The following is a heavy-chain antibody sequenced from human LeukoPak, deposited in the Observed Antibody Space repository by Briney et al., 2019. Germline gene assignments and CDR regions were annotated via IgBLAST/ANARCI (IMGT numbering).Heavy chain of an antibody. Sequence: SVKVSCKASGYTFTGYYIHWVRQAPGRRLEWMGWMNPNSGGTNYAQRFQGRVTMTRDTSISTAYMELSGLRSDDTAVYYCGRTDAGYSSSWYGYWGQGTLVTVSS. CDR3: GRTDAGYSSSWYGY. V-gene: IGHV1-2*02. CDR1: GYTFTGYY. D-gene: IGHD6-13*01. CDR2: MNPNSGGT. J-gene: IGHJ4*02.